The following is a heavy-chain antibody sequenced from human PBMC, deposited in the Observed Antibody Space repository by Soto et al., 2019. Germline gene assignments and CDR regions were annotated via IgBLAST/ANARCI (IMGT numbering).Heavy chain of an antibody. Sequence: SETLSLTCTVSGDSISSSSYYWGWIRQPPGEGLEWIGSIYYSGSTYYNPSLKSRVTISVDTSKNQFSLKLSSVTAADTAVYYCASPKIAFYNWFGPWGQGTLVTVSS. CDR2: IYYSGST. V-gene: IGHV4-39*01. J-gene: IGHJ5*02. D-gene: IGHD3-3*02. CDR3: ASPKIAFYNWFGP. CDR1: GDSISSSSYY.